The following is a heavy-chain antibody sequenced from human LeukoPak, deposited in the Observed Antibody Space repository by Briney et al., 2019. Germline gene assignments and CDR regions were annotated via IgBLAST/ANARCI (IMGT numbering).Heavy chain of an antibody. CDR2: VDPEDAKA. D-gene: IGHD3-10*01. Sequence: ASVTVSCKSSVYTFSDYYIHWVRQAPGGGLQWLGRVDPEDAKAVYSENLQGRVTITADSFSDSTYMFLSSLTSEDTAFYYCATSGRSSLAFDVWGQGTVVTVSS. CDR1: VYTFSDYY. CDR3: ATSGRSSLAFDV. V-gene: IGHV1-69-2*01. J-gene: IGHJ3*01.